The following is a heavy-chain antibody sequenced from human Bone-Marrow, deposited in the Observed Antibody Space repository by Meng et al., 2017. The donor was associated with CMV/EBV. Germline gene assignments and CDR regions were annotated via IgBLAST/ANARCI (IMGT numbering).Heavy chain of an antibody. CDR2: IRYDGSNK. Sequence: GESLKISCAASGFTFSSYGMHWVRQAPGKGLEWVAFIRYDGSNKYYADSVKGRFTISRDNSKNTLYLQMNSLRAEDTAVYYCAKDLLGWNDYWGQGTRVTVSS. CDR3: AKDLLGWNDY. D-gene: IGHD1-1*01. J-gene: IGHJ4*02. CDR1: GFTFSSYG. V-gene: IGHV3-30*02.